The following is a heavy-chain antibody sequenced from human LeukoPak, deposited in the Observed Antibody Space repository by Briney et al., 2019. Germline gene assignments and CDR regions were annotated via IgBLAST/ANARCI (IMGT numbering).Heavy chain of an antibody. CDR3: NAAYCIDL. V-gene: IGHV4-39*07. Sequence: SETLSLTCTVSGGSISSSNYYWGWIRQPPGKGLEWIGSIYYSGGTYYNPSLKSRVTISVDTSKNQLSLRLTSVTAADTAMYGRNAAYCIDLWGQGTLVTVSS. CDR1: GGSISSSNYY. J-gene: IGHJ1*01. D-gene: IGHD2-15*01. CDR2: IYYSGGT.